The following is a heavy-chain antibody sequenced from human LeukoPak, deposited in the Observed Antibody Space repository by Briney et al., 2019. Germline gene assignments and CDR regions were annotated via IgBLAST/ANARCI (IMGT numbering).Heavy chain of an antibody. CDR1: GYTFTSYA. CDR2: INTNTGNP. V-gene: IGHV7-4-1*02. Sequence: GASVKVSCKASGYTFTSYAMNWVRQAPGQGLEWMGWINTNTGNPTYAQGFTGRFVFSLDTSVSTAYLQISSLKAEDTAVYYCARVASSWYYYYMDVWGKGTTVTVSS. J-gene: IGHJ6*03. D-gene: IGHD2-15*01. CDR3: ARVASSWYYYYMDV.